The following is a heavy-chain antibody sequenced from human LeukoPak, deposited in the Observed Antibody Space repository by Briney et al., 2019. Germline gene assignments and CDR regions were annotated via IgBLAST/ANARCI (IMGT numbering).Heavy chain of an antibody. J-gene: IGHJ4*02. CDR1: GFTFSSYS. CDR2: ISSSSSYI. D-gene: IGHD3-10*01. Sequence: GGSLRLSCAASGFTFSSYSMNWVRQAPGKGLEWVSSISSSSSYIYYADSVKGRFTISRDNAKNSLYLQMNSLRAEDTAVYYCARATMVRGALVTFGFDYWGQGTLVTVST. CDR3: ARATMVRGALVTFGFDY. V-gene: IGHV3-21*01.